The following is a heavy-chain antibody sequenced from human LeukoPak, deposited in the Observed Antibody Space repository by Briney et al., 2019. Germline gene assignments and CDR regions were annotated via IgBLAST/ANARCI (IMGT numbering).Heavy chain of an antibody. CDR1: GYSFINYY. CDR3: VPSSSASYFDG. D-gene: IGHD3-10*01. J-gene: IGHJ4*02. Sequence: GASVKLSCKTSGYSFINYYMHWVRKAPGPGPGWMGRINLSRGDTTYAKKFQGRVTITRDTSTSTAYTELNRLRSDDMAAYFCVPSSSASYFDGWGQGTLVTASS. V-gene: IGHV1-2*02. CDR2: INLSRGDT.